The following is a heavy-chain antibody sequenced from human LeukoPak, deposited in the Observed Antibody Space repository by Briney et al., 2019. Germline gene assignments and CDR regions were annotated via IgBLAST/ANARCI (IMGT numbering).Heavy chain of an antibody. CDR2: INPNSGGT. J-gene: IGHJ5*02. CDR1: GYTFTGYY. D-gene: IGHD3-10*01. Sequence: GASVKVSCKASGYTFTGYYMHWVRQAPGQGLEWMGWINPNSGGTNYAQKFQGRVTMTRDTSISTAYMELSRLRSDDTAVYYCAREKQVRGVIIKGGWFDPWGQGTLVTVSS. CDR3: AREKQVRGVIIKGGWFDP. V-gene: IGHV1-2*02.